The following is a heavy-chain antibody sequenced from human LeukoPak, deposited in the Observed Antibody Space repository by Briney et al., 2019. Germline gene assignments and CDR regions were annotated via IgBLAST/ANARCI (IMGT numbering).Heavy chain of an antibody. CDR2: IKQDGSEK. D-gene: IGHD2-15*01. CDR3: ASLGSCYSDFDY. Sequence: GGSLRLSCAASGFTFSSYWMSWVRQAPVKGLEWVANIKQDGSEKYYVDSVKGRFTISRDNAKNSLYLQMNSLRAEDTAVYYCASLGSCYSDFDYWGQGTLVTVSS. CDR1: GFTFSSYW. J-gene: IGHJ4*02. V-gene: IGHV3-7*03.